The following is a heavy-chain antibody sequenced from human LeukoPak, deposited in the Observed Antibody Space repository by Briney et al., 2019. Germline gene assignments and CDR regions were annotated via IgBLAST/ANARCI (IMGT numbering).Heavy chain of an antibody. D-gene: IGHD4-11*01. J-gene: IGHJ4*02. CDR3: ARHGGTRVTLVEVYYFDY. CDR1: GGSISSSNW. V-gene: IGHV4-4*01. Sequence: SGTLSLTCAVSGGSISSSNWWSWVRQPPEKGLEWIGSVYYTGGTFYSPSLKSRVTMSADTSKNQFSLKLSSVTAADTAVYCCARHGGTRVTLVEVYYFDYWGQGTLVTVSS. CDR2: VYYTGGT.